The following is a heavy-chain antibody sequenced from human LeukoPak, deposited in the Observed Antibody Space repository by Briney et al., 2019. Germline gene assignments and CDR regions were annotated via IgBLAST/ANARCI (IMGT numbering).Heavy chain of an antibody. CDR2: IIPIFGTA. D-gene: IGHD6-19*01. CDR3: ARRGAFGYSSGREDY. V-gene: IGHV1-69*05. CDR1: GGTFSSYA. Sequence: SVKVSCKASGGTFSSYAISWVRQAPGQGLEWMGGIIPIFGTANYAQKFQGRVTITTDESTSTAYMELSSLRSEDTAVYYCARRGAFGYSSGREDYWGQGTLVTVSS. J-gene: IGHJ4*02.